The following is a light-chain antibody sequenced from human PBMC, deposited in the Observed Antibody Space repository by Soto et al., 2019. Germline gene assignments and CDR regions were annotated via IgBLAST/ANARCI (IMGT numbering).Light chain of an antibody. CDR1: QSVSSN. Sequence: EIVMTQSPATLSVSPGERATLSCRASQSVSSNLAWYQQNPGQAPRLLIYAASTRATGIPARFSGSGSGTEFTLTISSLQSEDFAVYYCQQYNNWPVFGQGTKVDIK. CDR3: QQYNNWPV. J-gene: IGKJ1*01. CDR2: AAS. V-gene: IGKV3-15*01.